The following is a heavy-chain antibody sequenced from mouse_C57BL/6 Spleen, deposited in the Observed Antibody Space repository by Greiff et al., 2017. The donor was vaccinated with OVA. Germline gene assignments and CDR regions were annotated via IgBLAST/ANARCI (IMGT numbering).Heavy chain of an antibody. CDR3: ARSRPYGNYVECYFDY. D-gene: IGHD2-10*02. Sequence: VQLQQSGAELMKPGASVKLSCKATGYTFTGYWIEWVKQRPGHGLEWIGEILPGSGSTKYNEKFKGKATFTAATSSNTAYMQLSSLTTEDSALYYCARSRPYGNYVECYFDYWGQGTTLTVSS. CDR1: GYTFTGYW. J-gene: IGHJ2*01. CDR2: ILPGSGST. V-gene: IGHV1-9*01.